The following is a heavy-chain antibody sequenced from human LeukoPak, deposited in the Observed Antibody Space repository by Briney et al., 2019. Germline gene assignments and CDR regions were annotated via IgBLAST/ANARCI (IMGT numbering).Heavy chain of an antibody. D-gene: IGHD1-26*01. CDR1: VYALTGYD. CDR2: NNPFTGDT. CDR3: ATRPLAVGIGPVDY. V-gene: IGHV1-2*02. J-gene: IGHJ4*02. Sequence: ASVKVSCKASVYALTGYDYYWVRQASGKGLVYMGSNNPFTGDTKYAQKFQGRVTMTRDTSISTAYMELSGLRFDDTGVYYCATRPLAVGIGPVDYWGLGTPVTVSS.